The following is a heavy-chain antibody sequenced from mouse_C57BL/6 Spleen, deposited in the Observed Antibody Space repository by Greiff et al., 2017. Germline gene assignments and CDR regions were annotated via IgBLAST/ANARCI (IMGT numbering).Heavy chain of an antibody. CDR3: ARPQLGNYFDY. J-gene: IGHJ2*01. CDR1: GFTFSSYT. CDR2: ISGGGGNT. V-gene: IGHV5-9*01. D-gene: IGHD4-1*02. Sequence: DVKLVESGGGLVKPGGSLKLSCAASGFTFSSYTMSWVRQTPEKRLEWVATISGGGGNTYYPDSVKGRFTISRDNAKNTLYLQMSSLRSEDTALYYCARPQLGNYFDYWGQGTTLTVSS.